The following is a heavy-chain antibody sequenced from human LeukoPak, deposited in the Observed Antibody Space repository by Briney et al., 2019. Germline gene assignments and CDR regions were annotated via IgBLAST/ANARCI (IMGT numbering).Heavy chain of an antibody. V-gene: IGHV4-34*01. CDR1: GGSFSGYY. D-gene: IGHD6-13*01. J-gene: IGHJ4*02. Sequence: SGTLSLTCAVYGGSFSGYYWSWIRQPPGKGLEWIGEINHSGSTNYNPSLKSRVTISVDTSKNQFTLKLSSVTAADTAVYYCARTKGGIAAADAYFDYWGQGTLVTVSS. CDR3: ARTKGGIAAADAYFDY. CDR2: INHSGST.